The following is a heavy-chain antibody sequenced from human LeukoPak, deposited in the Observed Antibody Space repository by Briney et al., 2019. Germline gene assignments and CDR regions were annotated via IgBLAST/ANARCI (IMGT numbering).Heavy chain of an antibody. CDR2: IYHSGST. CDR1: GGSISSSNW. Sequence: SETLSLTCAVSGGSISSSNWWSWVRQPPGKGLEWIGEIYHSGSTNYNPSLKGRVTISVDKSKNQFSLKLSSVTAADTAVYYCARDLNSSGYHDYWGQGTLVTVSS. V-gene: IGHV4-4*02. J-gene: IGHJ4*02. CDR3: ARDLNSSGYHDY. D-gene: IGHD3-22*01.